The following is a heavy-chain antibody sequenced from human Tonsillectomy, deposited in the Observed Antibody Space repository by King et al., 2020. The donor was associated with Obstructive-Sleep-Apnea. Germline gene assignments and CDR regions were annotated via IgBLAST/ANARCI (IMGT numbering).Heavy chain of an antibody. D-gene: IGHD3-9*01. J-gene: IGHJ4*02. CDR1: GFTFDDYA. V-gene: IGHV3-9*01. Sequence: VQLVQSGGGLVQPGRSLRLSCAASGFTFDDYAMHWVRQAPGKGLEWVSGISWNSGSIGYAGSVKGRFTIYRDNAQNSLYLQMNSLRAEDTALYYCAKSPTYYDILTGYTTRDYFDYWGQGTLVTVSS. CDR3: AKSPTYYDILTGYTTRDYFDY. CDR2: ISWNSGSI.